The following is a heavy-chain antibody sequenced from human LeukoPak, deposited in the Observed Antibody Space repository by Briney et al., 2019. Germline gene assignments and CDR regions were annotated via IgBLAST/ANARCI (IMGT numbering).Heavy chain of an antibody. CDR2: IYYSGST. CDR1: GGSISSYY. J-gene: IGHJ4*02. D-gene: IGHD4-17*01. V-gene: IGHV4-59*01. CDR3: AGVSLDYGDYGVDY. Sequence: SETLSLTCTVSGGSISSYYWSWIRQPPGKGLEWIGYIYYSGSTNYNPSLKSRVTISVDTSKNQFSLKLSSVTAADTAVYYCAGVSLDYGDYGVDYWGQGTLVTVSS.